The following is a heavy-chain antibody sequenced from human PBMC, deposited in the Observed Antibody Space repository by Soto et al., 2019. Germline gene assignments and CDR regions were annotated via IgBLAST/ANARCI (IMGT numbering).Heavy chain of an antibody. J-gene: IGHJ3*02. V-gene: IGHV1-2*04. Sequence: ASVKVSCKASGYTFTGDHMHWVRHAPGQGLEWMGWINPNSGGTNYAQKFQGWVNMTRDTSISTAYMELGRLRADDTAVDYCGRPGVYCSSTSCSSLGAFDIWGQGTMVTVSS. CDR3: GRPGVYCSSTSCSSLGAFDI. D-gene: IGHD2-2*01. CDR2: INPNSGGT. CDR1: GYTFTGDH.